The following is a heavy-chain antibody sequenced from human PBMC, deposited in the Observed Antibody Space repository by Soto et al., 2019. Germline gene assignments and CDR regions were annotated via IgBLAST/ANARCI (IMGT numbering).Heavy chain of an antibody. CDR3: ARDGRRVDPRSGYDAYYYYGMDV. CDR1: GYTFTSYG. V-gene: IGHV1-18*01. CDR2: ISAYNGNT. J-gene: IGHJ6*02. Sequence: ASVKVSCKACGYTFTSYGISWVRQAPGQGLEWMGWISAYNGNTNYAQKLQGRVTMTTDTSTSTAYMELRSLRSDDTAVYYCARDGRRVDPRSGYDAYYYYGMDVWGQGTTVTGSS. D-gene: IGHD5-12*01.